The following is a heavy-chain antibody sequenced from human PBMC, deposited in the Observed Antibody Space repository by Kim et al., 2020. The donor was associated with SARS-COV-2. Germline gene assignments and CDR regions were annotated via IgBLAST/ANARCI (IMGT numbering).Heavy chain of an antibody. V-gene: IGHV3-30*18. Sequence: GGSLRLSCAASGFTFSSYGMHWVRQAPGKGLEWVSVISYDGSNKYYADSVKGRFTISRDNSKNTLYLQMNSLRAEDTAVYYCAKDRDSDYGGTDCYYYGMDVWGQGTTVTVSS. D-gene: IGHD4-17*01. CDR2: ISYDGSNK. CDR3: AKDRDSDYGGTDCYYYGMDV. CDR1: GFTFSSYG. J-gene: IGHJ6*02.